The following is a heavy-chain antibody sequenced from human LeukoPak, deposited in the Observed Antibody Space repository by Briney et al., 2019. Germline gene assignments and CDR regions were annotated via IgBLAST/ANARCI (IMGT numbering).Heavy chain of an antibody. CDR2: VDPEDGET. Sequence: ASVKVSCKVSGYTFTDYYMHWVQQAPGKGLEWMGLVDPEDGETIYAEKFQGRVTITADTSTDTAYMELSSLRSEDTAVYYCARHQEVGATLSAFDIWGQGTMVTVSS. D-gene: IGHD1-26*01. V-gene: IGHV1-69-2*01. J-gene: IGHJ3*02. CDR1: GYTFTDYY. CDR3: ARHQEVGATLSAFDI.